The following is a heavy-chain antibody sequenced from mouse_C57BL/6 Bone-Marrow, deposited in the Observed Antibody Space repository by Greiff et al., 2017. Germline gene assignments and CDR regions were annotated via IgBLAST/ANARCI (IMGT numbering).Heavy chain of an antibody. CDR1: GYTFTDYN. Sequence: EVKVVESGPELVKPGASVKIPCKASGYTFTDYNMDWVKQSHGKSLEWIGDINPNNGGTIYNQKFKGKATLTVDKSSSTAYMELRSLTSEDTAVYYCARVYGSSYKAMDYWGQGTSVTVSS. CDR3: ARVYGSSYKAMDY. J-gene: IGHJ4*01. V-gene: IGHV1-18*01. D-gene: IGHD1-1*01. CDR2: INPNNGGT.